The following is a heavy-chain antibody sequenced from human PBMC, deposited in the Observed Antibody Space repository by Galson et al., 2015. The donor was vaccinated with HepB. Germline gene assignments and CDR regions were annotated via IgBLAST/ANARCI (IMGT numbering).Heavy chain of an antibody. V-gene: IGHV3-30*03. CDR1: GFTFSSYG. Sequence: SLRLSCAASGFTFSSYGMHWVRQAPGKGLEWVAVISYDGSNKYYADSVKGRFTISRDNSKNTLYLQMNSLRAEDTAVYYCAVMGPGLDRYYYYGMDVWGQGTTVTVSS. CDR2: ISYDGSNK. D-gene: IGHD3/OR15-3a*01. J-gene: IGHJ6*02. CDR3: AVMGPGLDRYYYYGMDV.